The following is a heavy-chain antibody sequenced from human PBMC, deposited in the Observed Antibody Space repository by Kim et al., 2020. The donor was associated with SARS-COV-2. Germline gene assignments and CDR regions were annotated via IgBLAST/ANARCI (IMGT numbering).Heavy chain of an antibody. CDR3: AIRDDAFDI. J-gene: IGHJ3*02. Sequence: GSTYYADSLKGRFTISRDNSKNTLYLQMNSLRAEDTAVYYCAIRDDAFDIWGQGTMVTVSS. CDR2: GST. V-gene: IGHV3-23*01.